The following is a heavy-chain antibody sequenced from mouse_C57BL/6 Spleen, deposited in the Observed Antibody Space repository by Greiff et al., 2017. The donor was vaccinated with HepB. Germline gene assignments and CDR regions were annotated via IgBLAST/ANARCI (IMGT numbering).Heavy chain of an antibody. CDR3: VRLDSSGYWDY. CDR2: IYPGDGDT. V-gene: IGHV1-80*01. D-gene: IGHD3-2*02. Sequence: VQLQQSGAELVKPGASVKISCKASGYAFSSYWMNWVKQRPGKGLEWIGQIYPGDGDTNYNGKFKGKATLTADKSSSTAYMQLSSLTSEDSAVYFCVRLDSSGYWDYWGQGTTLTVSS. J-gene: IGHJ2*01. CDR1: GYAFSSYW.